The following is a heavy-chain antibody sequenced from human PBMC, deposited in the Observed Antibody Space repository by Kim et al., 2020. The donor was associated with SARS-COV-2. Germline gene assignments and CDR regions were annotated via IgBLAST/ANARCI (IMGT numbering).Heavy chain of an antibody. D-gene: IGHD6-13*01. CDR3: ARDQPGSWYGNWYFDL. CDR1: GYIFTGYY. Sequence: ASVKVSCKASGYIFTGYYIHWVRQAPGQGLEWMGWINPNSGGTNYAQKFQGRVTMTRDTSISTAYMELSRLRSDDTAVYYCARDQPGSWYGNWYFDLWGRGTLVTVSS. CDR2: INPNSGGT. J-gene: IGHJ2*01. V-gene: IGHV1-2*02.